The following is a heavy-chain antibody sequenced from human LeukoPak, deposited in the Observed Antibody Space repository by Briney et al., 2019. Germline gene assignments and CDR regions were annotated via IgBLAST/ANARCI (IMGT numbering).Heavy chain of an antibody. V-gene: IGHV1-2*02. J-gene: IGHJ6*03. Sequence: GASVTVSCKAFGYTFSGYYMHWVRQAPGQGLEWMGWINPSSGVTKYAQNFQGRATMTRDTSMSTAYMELSSLRSDDTAMYYCARDTVTTGSQYFYYMDVWGKGTTVTVSS. CDR2: INPSSGVT. D-gene: IGHD4-17*01. CDR3: ARDTVTTGSQYFYYMDV. CDR1: GYTFSGYY.